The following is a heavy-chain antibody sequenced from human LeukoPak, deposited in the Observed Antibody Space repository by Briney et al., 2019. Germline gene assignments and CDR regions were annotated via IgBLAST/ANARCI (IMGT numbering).Heavy chain of an antibody. CDR1: GGSFSGYY. Sequence: SETLSLTCAVYGGSFSGYYWSWIRQPPGKGLEWIGEINHGGSTNYNPSLKSRVTISVDTSKNQFFLKLSSVTAADTAVYYCARGISRCSNSDYWGQGTLVTVSS. V-gene: IGHV4-34*01. CDR3: ARGISRCSNSDY. J-gene: IGHJ4*02. D-gene: IGHD4-11*01. CDR2: INHGGST.